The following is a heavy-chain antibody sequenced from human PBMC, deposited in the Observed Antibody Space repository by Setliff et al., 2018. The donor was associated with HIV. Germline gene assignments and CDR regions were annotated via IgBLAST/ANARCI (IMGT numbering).Heavy chain of an antibody. CDR2: ISGLTGEV. Sequence: ASVKVSCKASGYGFSSYSMMWVRQTPGQGLEWLGWISGLTGEVRLAKELQGRVTLTTSAYTAYMELKSLRSEDRGVYYCARGGLGFLDWCLPDSWGQGTLVTVS. CDR1: GYGFSSYS. J-gene: IGHJ4*02. D-gene: IGHD2-21*02. CDR3: ARGGLGFLDWCLPDS. V-gene: IGHV1-18*04.